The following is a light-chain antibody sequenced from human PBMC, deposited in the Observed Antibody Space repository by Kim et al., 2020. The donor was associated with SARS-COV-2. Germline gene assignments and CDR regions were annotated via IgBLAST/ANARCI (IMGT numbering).Light chain of an antibody. Sequence: DIQLTQSPSFLSASVGDRVTITCRASQGISSYLAWYQQKPGKAPKLLIYAASTLQSGVPSRFSGSGSGTEFTLTISSLQPEDLATYYCQQLNSYPWTFGQGTKVDIK. CDR2: AAS. J-gene: IGKJ1*01. CDR3: QQLNSYPWT. CDR1: QGISSY. V-gene: IGKV1-9*01.